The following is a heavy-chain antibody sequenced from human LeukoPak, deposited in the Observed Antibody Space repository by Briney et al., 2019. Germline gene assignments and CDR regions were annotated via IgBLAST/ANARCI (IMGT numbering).Heavy chain of an antibody. CDR1: GFTFSSYG. V-gene: IGHV3-30*02. J-gene: IGHJ3*02. CDR2: IRYDGSNK. D-gene: IGHD3-10*01. CDR3: ARGGLVRGTINSLIAFDI. Sequence: PGGSLRLSCAASGFTFSSYGMHWVRQAPGKGLEWVAFIRYDGSNKYYADSVKGRFTISRDNSKNTLYLQMNSLRAEDTAVYYCARGGLVRGTINSLIAFDIWGQGTTVTVSS.